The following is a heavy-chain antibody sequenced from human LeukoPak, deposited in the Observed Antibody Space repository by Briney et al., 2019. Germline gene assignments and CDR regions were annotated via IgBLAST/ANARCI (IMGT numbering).Heavy chain of an antibody. CDR1: GGTFSSYA. Sequence: EASVKVSCKASGGTFSSYAISWVRQAPGQGLEWMGGIIPIFGTANYAQKFQGRVTITADESTSTAYMELSSLRSEDTAVYYCARVVQHGAFDIWGQGTMVTVSS. CDR3: ARVVQHGAFDI. V-gene: IGHV1-69*13. CDR2: IIPIFGTA. D-gene: IGHD2-21*01. J-gene: IGHJ3*02.